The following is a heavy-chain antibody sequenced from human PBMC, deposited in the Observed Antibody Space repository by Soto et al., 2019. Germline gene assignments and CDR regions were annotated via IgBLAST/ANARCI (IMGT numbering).Heavy chain of an antibody. CDR2: ITGGGST. Sequence: GGSLRLSCVVSGFSFNYAIIWVRQAPGKGQEWVSGITGGGSTEYAASVKGRFTISRDNSKNTVHLQMNSLRAEDAAMYYCAKDAVYNDGLWLVSDWGQGTLVTVSS. CDR1: GFSFNYA. V-gene: IGHV3-23*01. J-gene: IGHJ4*02. CDR3: AKDAVYNDGLWLVSD. D-gene: IGHD2-21*01.